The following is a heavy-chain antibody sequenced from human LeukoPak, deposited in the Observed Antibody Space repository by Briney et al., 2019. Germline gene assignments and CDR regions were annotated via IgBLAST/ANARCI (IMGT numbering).Heavy chain of an antibody. CDR1: GYTFTSYY. Sequence: WASVKVSCRASGYTFTSYYMHWVRQAPGQGLEWMGIINPSGGSTSYAQKFQGRVTMTRDTSTTTAYMELSSLRSENTAVYYCARGPGVDILRYFDSYYMDVWGKGTTVTVSS. CDR3: ARGPGVDILRYFDSYYMDV. J-gene: IGHJ6*03. V-gene: IGHV1-46*01. CDR2: INPSGGST. D-gene: IGHD3-9*01.